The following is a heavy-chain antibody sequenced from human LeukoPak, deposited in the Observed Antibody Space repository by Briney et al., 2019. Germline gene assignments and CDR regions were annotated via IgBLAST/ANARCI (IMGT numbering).Heavy chain of an antibody. CDR3: ARSNYYDISGYYTY. Sequence: ASVKVSCKASGYTFTSYGISWVRQAPAQGLEWMGWISAYNGNTNYAQKLQGRVTMTTDTSTSTAYMELRSLRSDDTAVYYCARSNYYDISGYYTYWGQGTLVTVSS. D-gene: IGHD3-22*01. CDR2: ISAYNGNT. V-gene: IGHV1-18*01. CDR1: GYTFTSYG. J-gene: IGHJ4*02.